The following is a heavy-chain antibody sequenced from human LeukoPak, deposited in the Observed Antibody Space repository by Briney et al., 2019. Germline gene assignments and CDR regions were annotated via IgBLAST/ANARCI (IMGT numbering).Heavy chain of an antibody. J-gene: IGHJ4*02. V-gene: IGHV4-39*01. CDR2: IYYSGST. D-gene: IGHD2-15*01. CDR1: GGSISSSSYY. Sequence: SSETLSLNCTVSGGSISSSSYYWGWIRQPPGKGLEWIGSIYYSGSTYYNPSLKSRVTISVDTSKNQFSLKLSSVTAADTAVYYCARHGGSFDYWGQGTLVTVSS. CDR3: ARHGGSFDY.